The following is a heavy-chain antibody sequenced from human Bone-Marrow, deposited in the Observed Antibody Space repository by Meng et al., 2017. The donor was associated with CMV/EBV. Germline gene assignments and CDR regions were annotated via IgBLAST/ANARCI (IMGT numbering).Heavy chain of an antibody. CDR3: ARGYVRFDY. Sequence: GESLKISCAASGFTFSSYAMHWVRQAPGKGLEWVAVISYDGSNKYYADSVKGRFTISRDNSKNTLYLQMNSLRAEDTAVYYCARGYVRFDYWGQGTLVTVSS. J-gene: IGHJ4*02. V-gene: IGHV3-30-3*01. CDR1: GFTFSSYA. CDR2: ISYDGSNK. D-gene: IGHD1-14*01.